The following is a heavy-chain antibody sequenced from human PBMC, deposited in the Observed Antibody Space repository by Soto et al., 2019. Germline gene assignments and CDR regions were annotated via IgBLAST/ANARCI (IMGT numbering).Heavy chain of an antibody. CDR2: IIPIFGTA. CDR3: ARHVPAAGYSYGMDV. CDR1: GGTFSSYA. Sequence: QVQLVQSGAEVKKPGSSVKVSCKASGGTFSSYAISWVRQAPGQGLEWMGGIIPIFGTANYAQKFQGRVTITADESTSTAYVELSSLRSADAAVYYCARHVPAAGYSYGMDVWGQGTTVTVSS. J-gene: IGHJ6*02. D-gene: IGHD2-2*01. V-gene: IGHV1-69*12.